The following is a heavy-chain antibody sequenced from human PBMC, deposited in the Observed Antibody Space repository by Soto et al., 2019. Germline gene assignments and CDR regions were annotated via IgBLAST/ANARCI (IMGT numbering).Heavy chain of an antibody. J-gene: IGHJ4*02. V-gene: IGHV4-34*01. CDR1: GGSFSGYY. D-gene: IGHD3-3*01. Sequence: SETLSLTCAVYGGSFSGYYWSWIRQPPGKGLEWIGEINHSGSTNYNPSLKSRVTISVDTSKNQFSLKLSSVTAADTAVYYCARGRSPTIWGQGTLVTVSS. CDR2: INHSGST. CDR3: ARGRSPTI.